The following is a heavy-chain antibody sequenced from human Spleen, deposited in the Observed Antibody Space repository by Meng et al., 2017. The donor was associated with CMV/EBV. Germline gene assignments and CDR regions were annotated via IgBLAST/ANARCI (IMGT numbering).Heavy chain of an antibody. D-gene: IGHD3-22*01. Sequence: ASVKVSCKASGYSFITYDIHWVRQAPGQGLEWMGRINPDGGTKTYAQKFQGGLTLTRDTSTSTVYMELSSLKSEDTAVYYCARGLVGYDAIDIWGQGTLVTVSS. CDR3: ARGLVGYDAIDI. J-gene: IGHJ3*02. CDR1: GYSFITYD. CDR2: INPDGGTK. V-gene: IGHV1-46*01.